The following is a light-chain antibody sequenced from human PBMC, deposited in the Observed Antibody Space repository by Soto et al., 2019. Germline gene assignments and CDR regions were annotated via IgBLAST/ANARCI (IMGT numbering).Light chain of an antibody. CDR3: CSYVGSDTYVI. V-gene: IGLV2-23*01. CDR1: SSDIGGYIL. J-gene: IGLJ2*01. CDR2: EGS. Sequence: QSALTQPASVSGSPGQSITISCTGTSSDIGGYILVSWYQQEPGKAPKLMIYEGSKRPSGVSNRFSGSKSGNTASLTISGLQAEDEAHYYCCSYVGSDTYVIFGGGTQLTLL.